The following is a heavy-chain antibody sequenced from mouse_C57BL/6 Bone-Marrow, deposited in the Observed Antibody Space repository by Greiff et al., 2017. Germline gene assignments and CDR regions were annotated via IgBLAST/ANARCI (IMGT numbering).Heavy chain of an antibody. D-gene: IGHD2-2*01. CDR2: IDPSDRYT. CDR3: AMPGGYGYDRYYFDY. CDR1: GYTFTSYS. Sequence: QVQLLQPGAELVKPGASVKLSCKASGYTFTSYSMQWVKQRPGQGLEWIGEIDPSDRYTNYNQKFKGKATLTVDTSSSTAYMQLSSLTSEDSAVYYCAMPGGYGYDRYYFDYGGQGTTLTVSS. J-gene: IGHJ2*01. V-gene: IGHV1-50*01.